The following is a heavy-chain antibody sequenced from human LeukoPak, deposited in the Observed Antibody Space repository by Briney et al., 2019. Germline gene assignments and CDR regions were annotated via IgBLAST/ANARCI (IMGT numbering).Heavy chain of an antibody. D-gene: IGHD6-19*01. J-gene: IGHJ5*01. CDR3: AGTVAGPNWFDS. CDR2: IHYSGST. V-gene: IGHV4-59*08. CDR1: GGSISSYY. Sequence: SVTLSLTCNVSGGSISSYYWSWIRQPPGKRLERIGYIHYSGSTKYNPSLKSRVSISLDTPKNQFSLRLSPVTAADAAVYYCAGTVAGPNWFDSWGQGTQITVSS.